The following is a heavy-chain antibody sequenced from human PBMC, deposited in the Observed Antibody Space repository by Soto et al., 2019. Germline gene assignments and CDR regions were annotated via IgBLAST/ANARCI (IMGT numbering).Heavy chain of an antibody. J-gene: IGHJ4*02. CDR3: ARDGPAVTPYDY. CDR1: GFNFSSYW. Sequence: EVQLVESGGGLIQPGGSLRLSCAASGFNFSSYWMHWVRQAPGKGLEWVSFIKGDGSTISYAEAVKGRFTISRDNAKNTLFLQMNSLRAEDTAVYYCARDGPAVTPYDYWGQGTLVTVSS. CDR2: IKGDGSTI. D-gene: IGHD4-17*01. V-gene: IGHV3-74*01.